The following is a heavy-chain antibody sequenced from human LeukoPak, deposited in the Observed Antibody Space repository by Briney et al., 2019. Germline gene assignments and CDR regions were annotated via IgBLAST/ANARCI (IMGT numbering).Heavy chain of an antibody. CDR3: ARDGWPAFDY. V-gene: IGHV6-1*01. D-gene: IGHD2-15*01. J-gene: IGHJ4*02. Sequence: SQTLSLTCAISGDSVSSNTAAWNWIRQSPSGGLEWLGRTFYRSKWYNDYAVSVKSRITINPDTSKNPFSLQLNSVTPEDTAVYFCARDGWPAFDYWGQGTLATVSS. CDR1: GDSVSSNTAA. CDR2: TFYRSKWYN.